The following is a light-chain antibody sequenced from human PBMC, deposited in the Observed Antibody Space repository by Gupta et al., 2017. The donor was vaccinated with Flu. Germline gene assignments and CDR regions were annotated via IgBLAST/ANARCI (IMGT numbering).Light chain of an antibody. Sequence: QSVLTQPPSASGTPGQRVPISCFGSSSNIGRHPVYWYQQFPGAAPKLLISKNDQRPSGVPDRFSGSKSDTTASLAISGLQSEDEAHYYCAAWDDSLQGLFGGGTKLTVL. J-gene: IGLJ2*01. CDR3: AAWDDSLQGL. V-gene: IGLV1-44*01. CDR2: KND. CDR1: SSNIGRHP.